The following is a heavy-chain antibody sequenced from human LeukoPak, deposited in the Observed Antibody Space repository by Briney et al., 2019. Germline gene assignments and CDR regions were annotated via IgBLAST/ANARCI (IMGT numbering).Heavy chain of an antibody. V-gene: IGHV3-23*01. J-gene: IGHJ5*02. CDR1: GFTFSSYA. CDR2: VSGSGGST. CDR3: AKGSVYTSSPRWFDP. Sequence: GGSLRLSCAASGFTFSSYAMSWVRQAPGKGLEWVSFVSGSGGSTYYADSVKGRFTISRDNSKNTLYLQMNSLRAEDAAVYYCAKGSVYTSSPRWFDPWGQGTLVTVSS. D-gene: IGHD6-13*01.